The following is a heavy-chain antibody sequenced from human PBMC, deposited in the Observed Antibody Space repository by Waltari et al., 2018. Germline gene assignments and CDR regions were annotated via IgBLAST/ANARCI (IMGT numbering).Heavy chain of an antibody. D-gene: IGHD6-13*01. J-gene: IGHJ4*02. V-gene: IGHV1-69*04. CDR1: GGTFSCYA. CDR2: IIPILGIA. Sequence: QVQLVQSGAEVKKPGSSVKVSCKASGGTFSCYAISWVRQAPGQGLEWMGGIIPILGIANYAQKFQGRVTITADESTSTAYMELSSLRSEDTAVYYCARDHGRTAAAGPLADWGQGTLVTVSS. CDR3: ARDHGRTAAAGPLAD.